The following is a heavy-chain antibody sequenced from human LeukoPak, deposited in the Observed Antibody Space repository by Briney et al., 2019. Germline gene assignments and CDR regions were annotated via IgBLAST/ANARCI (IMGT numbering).Heavy chain of an antibody. D-gene: IGHD1-26*01. J-gene: IGHJ3*02. CDR2: IYYSGST. CDR3: VRNLPAPDLGGSSYFDI. V-gene: IGHV4-59*01. Sequence: SETLSLTRTVSGVSISSYYWSWLRQPRGKGLEWIGYIYYSGSTNYNPSLKSRVTISVDTSKNQFSLKLSSVTAADTSVSYRVRNLPAPDLGGSSYFDIWGQGTMVIVSS. CDR1: GVSISSYY.